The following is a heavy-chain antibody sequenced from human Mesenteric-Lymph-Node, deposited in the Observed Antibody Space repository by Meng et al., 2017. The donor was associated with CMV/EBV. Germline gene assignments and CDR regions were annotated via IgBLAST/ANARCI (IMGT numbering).Heavy chain of an antibody. CDR1: GFIFKNYW. CDR2: IKHDGSEK. CDR3: VETRSGHYYYYGMDI. V-gene: IGHV3-7*03. D-gene: IGHD3-3*01. J-gene: IGHJ6*02. Sequence: GGPLRLSCAASGFIFKNYWMSWVRQAPGKGLEWVANIKHDGSEKFYVDSVKGRFTISKDIPKSLVYLEMKSLRAEDTGTYYCVETRSGHYYYYGMDIWGQGTTVTVSS.